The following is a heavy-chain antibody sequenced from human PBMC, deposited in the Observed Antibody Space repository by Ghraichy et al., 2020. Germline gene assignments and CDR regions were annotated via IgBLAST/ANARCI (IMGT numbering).Heavy chain of an antibody. CDR3: AKATYYYDSSGYYYSEYFQH. Sequence: GGSLRLSCAASGFTFSSYGMHWVRQAPGKGLEWVAVISYDGSNKYYADSVKGRFTISRDNSKNTLYLQMNSLRAEDTAVYYCAKATYYYDSSGYYYSEYFQHWGQGTLVTVSS. D-gene: IGHD3-22*01. V-gene: IGHV3-30*18. J-gene: IGHJ1*01. CDR1: GFTFSSYG. CDR2: ISYDGSNK.